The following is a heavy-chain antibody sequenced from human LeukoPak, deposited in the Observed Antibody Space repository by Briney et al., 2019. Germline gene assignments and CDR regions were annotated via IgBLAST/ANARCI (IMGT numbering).Heavy chain of an antibody. J-gene: IGHJ4*02. CDR1: GFTFSDYD. V-gene: IGHV3-21*01. D-gene: IGHD3-16*01. Sequence: GGPLRLSCSASGFTFSDYDMNWVRQAPGKGLEWVSSISGLSSYTYYGESVKGRFSISRDNAKNSLYLQMNSLGAEDTATYYCGRAFPPLRTSSAGDLWGQGILVTVSS. CDR2: ISGLSSYT. CDR3: GRAFPPLRTSSAGDL.